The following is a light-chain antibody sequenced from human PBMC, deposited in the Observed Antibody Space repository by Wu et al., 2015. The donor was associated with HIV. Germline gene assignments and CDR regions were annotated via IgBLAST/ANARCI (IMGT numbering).Light chain of an antibody. CDR1: QGISNS. V-gene: IGKV1-NL1*01. CDR2: SAS. CDR3: QQYFNTPGNT. J-gene: IGKJ4*01. Sequence: DIQMTQSPSSLSASVGDRVTITCRASQGISNSLAWYQLRSGKAPKLLVYSASRLESGVPSRFSGSGSGTDFTLTISSLQPEDFATYYCQQYFNTPGNTFGGGTKVDIK.